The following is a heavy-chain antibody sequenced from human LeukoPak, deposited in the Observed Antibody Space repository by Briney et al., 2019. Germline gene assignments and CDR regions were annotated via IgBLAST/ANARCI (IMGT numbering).Heavy chain of an antibody. CDR2: IYTSGST. D-gene: IGHD6-13*01. Sequence: SETLSLTCTVSGGSISSGSYYWSWIRQPAGKGLEWIGRIYTSGSTDYNPSLKSGVSMSVDTSKNQFSLQLSSVTAADTAVYYCARGYCDSSSCFWYFDLWGPGTLVTVSS. V-gene: IGHV4-61*02. CDR3: ARGYCDSSSCFWYFDL. J-gene: IGHJ2*01. CDR1: GGSISSGSYY.